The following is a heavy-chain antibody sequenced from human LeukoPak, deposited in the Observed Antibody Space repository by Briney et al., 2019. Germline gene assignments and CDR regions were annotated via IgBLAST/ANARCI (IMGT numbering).Heavy chain of an antibody. CDR2: ISGSGGST. J-gene: IGHJ4*02. D-gene: IGHD4-17*01. V-gene: IGHV3-23*01. CDR1: GFTFSSYA. CDR3: ARDDLRPTDLPDY. Sequence: GGSLRLSCAASGFTFSSYAMSWVRQAPGKGLEWVSAISGSGGSTYYADSVKGRFTISRDNSKNTLYLQMNSLRAEDTAVYYCARDDLRPTDLPDYWGQGTLVTVSS.